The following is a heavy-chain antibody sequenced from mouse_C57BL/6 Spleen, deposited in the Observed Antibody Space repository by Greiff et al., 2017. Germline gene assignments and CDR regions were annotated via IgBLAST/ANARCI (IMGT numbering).Heavy chain of an antibody. Sequence: VQLQQSGPELVKPGASVTISCKASGYSFTDYNMNWVKQSNGKSLEWIGVINPNYGTTSYNQKFKGKATLTVDQSSSTAYMQLNRLTSEDSAVYYCARNGDYSGWYFDVWGTGTTVTVSS. V-gene: IGHV1-39*01. CDR2: INPNYGTT. CDR1: GYSFTDYN. CDR3: ARNGDYSGWYFDV. D-gene: IGHD4-1*01. J-gene: IGHJ1*03.